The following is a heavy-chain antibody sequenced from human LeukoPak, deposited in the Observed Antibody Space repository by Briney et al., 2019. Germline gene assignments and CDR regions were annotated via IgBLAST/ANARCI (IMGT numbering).Heavy chain of an antibody. V-gene: IGHV1-69*04. CDR3: ARERRIWASHWFDP. CDR1: GGTFSSYT. D-gene: IGHD3-16*01. Sequence: ASVKVSCKASGGTFSSYTISWVRQAPGQGLEWMGRIIPILGIANYAQKFQGRVTITADKSTSTAYMELSSLRSEAPAVYYCARERRIWASHWFDPGGREPWSPSPQ. J-gene: IGHJ5*02. CDR2: IIPILGIA.